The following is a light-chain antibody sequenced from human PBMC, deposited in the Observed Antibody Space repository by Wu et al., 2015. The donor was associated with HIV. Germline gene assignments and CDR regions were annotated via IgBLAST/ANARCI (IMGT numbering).Light chain of an antibody. CDR1: QSISSN. CDR3: QQYDSSLWT. Sequence: EIVMTQSPATLSVSPGERATLSCRASQSISSNLAWYQQKPGQAPRLLIYGASRRATGTPDRFSGSGSGTDFTLTISGLEPEDLAVYYCQQYDSSLWTFGQGTKVEIK. J-gene: IGKJ1*01. CDR2: GAS. V-gene: IGKV3-20*01.